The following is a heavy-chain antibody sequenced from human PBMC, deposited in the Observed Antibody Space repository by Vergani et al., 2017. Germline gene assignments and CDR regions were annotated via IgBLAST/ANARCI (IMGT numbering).Heavy chain of an antibody. V-gene: IGHV3-21*01. CDR1: GFTFSSYS. Sequence: EVQLVESGGGLVQPGGSLRLSCAASGFTFSSYSMNWVRQAPGKGLEWVSSISSSSSYIYYADSVKGRFTISRDNAKNSLYLQMNSLRAEDTAVYYCARGGLLYSGSSTPFDYWGQGTLVTVSS. CDR3: ARGGLLYSGSSTPFDY. J-gene: IGHJ4*02. CDR2: ISSSSSYI. D-gene: IGHD1-26*01.